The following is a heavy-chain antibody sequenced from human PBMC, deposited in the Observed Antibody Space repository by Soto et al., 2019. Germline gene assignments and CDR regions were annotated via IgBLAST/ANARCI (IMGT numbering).Heavy chain of an antibody. V-gene: IGHV4-30-4*01. Sequence: PSETLSLTFAVSVCSVCSGDDYWSWIRQPPGKGLEWIGYIYYSGSTYYNPSLKSRVTISVDTSKNQFSLKLSSVTAADTAVYYCARGTYYYDSSGYYYDYWGQGTPVTVSS. CDR3: ARGTYYYDSSGYYYDY. D-gene: IGHD3-22*01. CDR2: IYYSGST. J-gene: IGHJ4*02. CDR1: VCSVCSGDDY.